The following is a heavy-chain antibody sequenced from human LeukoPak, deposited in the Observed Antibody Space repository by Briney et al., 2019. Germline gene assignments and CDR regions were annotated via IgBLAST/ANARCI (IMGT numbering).Heavy chain of an antibody. CDR1: GYTFTDYY. CDR2: INVSGGGT. J-gene: IGHJ3*02. V-gene: IGHV1-46*01. Sequence: ASVKVSCKASGYTFTDYYLHWVRQTPGQGLEWMGIINVSGGGTTYAQKFQGRVTITADKSTSTAYMELSSLRSEDTAVYYCAREGSSDAFDIWGQGTMVTVSS. CDR3: AREGSSDAFDI. D-gene: IGHD2-15*01.